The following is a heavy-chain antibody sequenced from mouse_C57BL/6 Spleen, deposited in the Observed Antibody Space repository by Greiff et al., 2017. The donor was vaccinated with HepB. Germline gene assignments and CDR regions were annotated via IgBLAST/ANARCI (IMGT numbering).Heavy chain of an antibody. V-gene: IGHV1-50*01. Sequence: QVQLQQSGAELVKPGASVKLSCKASGYTFTSYWMQWVKQRPGQGLEWIGEIDPSDSYTNYNQKFKGKATLTVDTSSSTAYMQLSSLTSEDSAVYYCAREGGNPYYFDDWGQGTTLTVSS. CDR3: AREGGNPYYFDD. CDR2: IDPSDSYT. J-gene: IGHJ2*01. D-gene: IGHD2-1*01. CDR1: GYTFTSYW.